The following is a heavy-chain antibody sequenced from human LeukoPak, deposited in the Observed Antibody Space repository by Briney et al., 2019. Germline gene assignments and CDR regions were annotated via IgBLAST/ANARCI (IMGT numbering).Heavy chain of an antibody. J-gene: IGHJ4*02. V-gene: IGHV3-53*01. CDR3: AKGVGTNGYDILFS. CDR1: GFTVSSNY. D-gene: IGHD3-9*01. CDR2: IYSGGST. Sequence: GGSLRLSCAASGFTVSSNYMSWVRQAPGKGLEWVSVIYSGGSTYYADSVKGRFTISRDNSKNTLYLQMNSLRAEDTAVYYCAKGVGTNGYDILFSWGQGTLVTVSS.